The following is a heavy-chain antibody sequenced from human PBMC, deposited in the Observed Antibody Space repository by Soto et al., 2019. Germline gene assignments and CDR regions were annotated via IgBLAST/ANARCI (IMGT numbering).Heavy chain of an antibody. CDR3: AKEGPEPYYFDY. CDR2: LGTKVGST. Sequence: EVQLLESGGGLVQPGGSLRLSCAASGFTFSSYAMSWVRQAPGKGLEWVSPLGTKVGSTYYADSVRGRFTISRDNSKNTLYLQMKSLRAEDTAVYYCAKEGPEPYYFDYWGQGALVTVSS. J-gene: IGHJ4*02. V-gene: IGHV3-23*01. CDR1: GFTFSSYA. D-gene: IGHD1-26*01.